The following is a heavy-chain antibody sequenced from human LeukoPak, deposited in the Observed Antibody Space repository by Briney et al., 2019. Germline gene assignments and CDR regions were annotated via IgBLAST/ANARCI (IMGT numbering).Heavy chain of an antibody. CDR1: GGSFSGYY. V-gene: IGHV4-34*01. Sequence: SQTLSLTCAVYGGSFSGYYWSWIRQPPGKWLEWIGEINHSGSTNYNPSLKSRVTISVDTSKNQFSLKLSSVTAADTAVYYCARARNLSRNCSSTSCYLYYYYYMDVWGKGTTVTVSS. J-gene: IGHJ6*03. D-gene: IGHD2-2*01. CDR3: ARARNLSRNCSSTSCYLYYYYYMDV. CDR2: INHSGST.